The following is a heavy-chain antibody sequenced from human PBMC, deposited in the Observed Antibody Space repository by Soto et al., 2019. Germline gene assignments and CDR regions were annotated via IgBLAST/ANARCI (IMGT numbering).Heavy chain of an antibody. Sequence: PGGSLRLSCAASGFTFSSYAMHWVRQAPGKGLEWVAVISYDGSNKYYADSVKGRFTISRDNSKNTLYLQMNSLRAEDTAVYYCARAGGNVLRFLEWLLPQDGMDVWGQGTTVTVSS. J-gene: IGHJ6*02. CDR2: ISYDGSNK. CDR3: ARAGGNVLRFLEWLLPQDGMDV. CDR1: GFTFSSYA. V-gene: IGHV3-30-3*01. D-gene: IGHD3-3*01.